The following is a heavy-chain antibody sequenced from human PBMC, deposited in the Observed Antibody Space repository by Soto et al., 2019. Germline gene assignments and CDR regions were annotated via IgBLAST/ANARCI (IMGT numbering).Heavy chain of an antibody. D-gene: IGHD3-10*01. Sequence: PSETLSLTCTVSGGSISSGVHSWNWIRQSPGKGLEWIGYIYHSGSTYYNPSLKSRVTISVDTSKNQFSLKLSSVTAADTAVYYCARSYYGSGSYYSGWGQGTLVTVSS. J-gene: IGHJ4*02. CDR1: GGSISSGVHS. V-gene: IGHV4-30-2*06. CDR2: IYHSGST. CDR3: ARSYYGSGSYYSG.